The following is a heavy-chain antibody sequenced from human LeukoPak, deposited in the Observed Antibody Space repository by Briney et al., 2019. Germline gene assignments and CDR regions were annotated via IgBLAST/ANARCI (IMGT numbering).Heavy chain of an antibody. CDR1: GFTFDDYA. CDR3: AKDSGSWYFGAFDI. D-gene: IGHD6-13*01. CDR2: ISWNSGSI. V-gene: IGHV3-9*01. J-gene: IGHJ3*02. Sequence: GRSLRLSCAASGFTFDDYAIHWLRHAPGKGLEGVSGISWNSGSIGYADSVKGRFTISRDNAKNSLYLQMNSLRAEDTALYYCAKDSGSWYFGAFDIWGQGTMVTVSS.